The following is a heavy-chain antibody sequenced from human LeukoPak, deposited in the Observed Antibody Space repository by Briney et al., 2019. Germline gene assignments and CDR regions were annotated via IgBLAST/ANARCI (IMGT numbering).Heavy chain of an antibody. CDR1: GFTFSSYA. Sequence: PGGSLRLSCAASGFTFSSYAMHRVRQAPGKRLEWVSVIYSGGSTYYADSVKGRFTISRDNSKNTLYLQMNSLRAEDTAVYYCARAISSGWSFDYWGQGTLVTVSS. V-gene: IGHV3-66*02. J-gene: IGHJ4*02. D-gene: IGHD6-19*01. CDR3: ARAISSGWSFDY. CDR2: IYSGGST.